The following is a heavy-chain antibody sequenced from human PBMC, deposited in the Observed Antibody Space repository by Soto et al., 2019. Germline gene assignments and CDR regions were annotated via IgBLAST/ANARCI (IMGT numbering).Heavy chain of an antibody. D-gene: IGHD6-13*01. CDR2: IKEDGSEK. V-gene: IGHV3-7*01. CDR3: ARDFQPNYGSSWAHH. CDR1: GFTFSSYW. Sequence: GGSLRLSCTVSGFTFSSYWMSWVRQAPGKGLKWVANIKEDGSEKNYVDSVQGRFTISRDNAKNILYLQMNSLRADDTAVYYCARDFQPNYGSSWAHHWGQGALVTAPQ. J-gene: IGHJ5*02.